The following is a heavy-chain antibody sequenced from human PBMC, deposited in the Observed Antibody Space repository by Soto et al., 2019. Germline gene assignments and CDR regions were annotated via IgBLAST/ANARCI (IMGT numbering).Heavy chain of an antibody. D-gene: IGHD2-21*02. V-gene: IGHV3-23*01. J-gene: IGHJ4*02. CDR3: ARDAVPGDGLWLMDQ. CDR1: GFTFSSYG. CDR2: IRGSGGQI. Sequence: HPGGSLRLSCAASGFTFSSYGMHWVRQAPGKGLEWVSAIRGSGGQIYYADSVKGRFTISRDNSKNTLYLQMDSLRVEDTAIYFCARDAVPGDGLWLMDQWGQGTQVTVSS.